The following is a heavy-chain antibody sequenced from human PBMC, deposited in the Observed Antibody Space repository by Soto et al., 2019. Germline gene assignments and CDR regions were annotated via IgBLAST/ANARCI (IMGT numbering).Heavy chain of an antibody. CDR2: IYYSGST. CDR1: GGPISSSGRC. J-gene: IGHJ6*02. CDR3: ARDNRLDYYGSGSSPISYYYYGMDV. V-gene: IGHV4-61*08. D-gene: IGHD3-10*01. Sequence: SETLSLTCSVSGGPISSSGRCWAWIRQPTGRGLEWLATIYYSGSTNYNPSLKSRVTISVDTSKNQFSLKLSSVTAADTAVYYCARDNRLDYYGSGSSPISYYYYGMDVWGQGTTVTVSS.